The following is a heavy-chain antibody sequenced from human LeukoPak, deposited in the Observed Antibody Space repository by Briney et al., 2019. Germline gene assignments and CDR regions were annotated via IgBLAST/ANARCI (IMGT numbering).Heavy chain of an antibody. CDR1: GFTFSTYG. V-gene: IGHV3-30*02. CDR3: AKSGGMATFDY. CDR2: IRYDGSYK. D-gene: IGHD5-24*01. Sequence: PGGSLRLSCAASGFTFSTYGMQWVRQAPGKGLEWVAFIRYDGSYKYYADSVKGRFTISRDNSKNTLYLQMNSLRAEDTAVYYCAKSGGMATFDYWGQGTLVTVSS. J-gene: IGHJ4*02.